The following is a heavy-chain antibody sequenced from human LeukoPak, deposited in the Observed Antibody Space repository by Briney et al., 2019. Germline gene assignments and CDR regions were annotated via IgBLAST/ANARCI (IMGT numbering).Heavy chain of an antibody. Sequence: GESLKISCKGSGYSFTSYWIGWVRQMPGKGLGWMGIIYPGDSDTRYSPSFQGQVTISADKSISTAYLQWSSLKASDTAMYYCARAGDYGDYDPNWFDPWGQGTLVTVSS. CDR2: IYPGDSDT. CDR1: GYSFTSYW. D-gene: IGHD4-17*01. J-gene: IGHJ5*02. V-gene: IGHV5-51*01. CDR3: ARAGDYGDYDPNWFDP.